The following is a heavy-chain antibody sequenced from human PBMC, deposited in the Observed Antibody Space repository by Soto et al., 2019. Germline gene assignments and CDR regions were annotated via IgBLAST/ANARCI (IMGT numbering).Heavy chain of an antibody. Sequence: QVQLVESGGGEVQPGRSLRLSCAASGITFHSYGMNWVRQAPGKGLEWVAVISFNGGEQYYADSVKGRFAISRDNSKNMVYLQMNSLRAEDTAVYYCAKGYWYFDLWVRGSLVTVSS. V-gene: IGHV3-30*18. CDR1: GITFHSYG. CDR2: ISFNGGEQ. J-gene: IGHJ2*01. CDR3: AKGYWYFDL.